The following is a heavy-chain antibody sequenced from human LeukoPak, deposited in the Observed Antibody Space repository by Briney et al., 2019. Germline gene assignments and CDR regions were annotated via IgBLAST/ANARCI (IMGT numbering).Heavy chain of an antibody. CDR2: INHSGST. Sequence: PSETLSLTCAVYGGSFSGYYWSWIRQPPGKGLEWIGEINHSGSTNYNPSLKSRVTISVDTSKNQFSLKRSSLTAADTAVYYCARKKQQPPVFAFDIWGQGTMVTVSS. V-gene: IGHV4-34*01. CDR3: ARKKQQPPVFAFDI. J-gene: IGHJ3*02. D-gene: IGHD6-13*01. CDR1: GGSFSGYY.